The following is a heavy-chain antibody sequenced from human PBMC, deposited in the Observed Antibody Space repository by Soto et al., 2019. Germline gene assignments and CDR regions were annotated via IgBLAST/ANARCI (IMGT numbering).Heavy chain of an antibody. CDR1: GFTFSSYA. J-gene: IGHJ4*02. V-gene: IGHV3-30-3*01. CDR2: ISYDGSNK. CDR3: ARVRWFGELLPFDY. Sequence: PGGSLRLSCAASGFTFSSYAMHWVRQAPGKGLEWVAVISYDGSNKYYADSVKGRFTISRDNSKNTLYLQMNSLRAEDTAVYYCARVRWFGELLPFDYWGQGTLVTVSS. D-gene: IGHD3-10*01.